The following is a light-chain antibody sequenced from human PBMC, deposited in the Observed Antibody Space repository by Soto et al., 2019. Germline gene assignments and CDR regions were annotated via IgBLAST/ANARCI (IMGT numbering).Light chain of an antibody. CDR2: KAS. Sequence: DIDMSHSPSSLSSSVVDRVTVTCRASQTISSWLAWCQQKPGKAPKLLIYKASTLKSGVPSRFSGSGSGTEFTLTISSLQPEDFATYYCQQLNSYSRTFGQGTKVDIK. CDR1: QTISSW. CDR3: QQLNSYSRT. V-gene: IGKV1-5*03. J-gene: IGKJ1*01.